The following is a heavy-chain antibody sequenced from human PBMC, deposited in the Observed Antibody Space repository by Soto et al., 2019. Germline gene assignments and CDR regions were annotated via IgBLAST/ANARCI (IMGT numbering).Heavy chain of an antibody. CDR3: AKDREQWLDGGSFDI. CDR2: ISGSGGST. CDR1: GFTFSSYA. J-gene: IGHJ3*02. V-gene: IGHV3-23*01. D-gene: IGHD6-19*01. Sequence: PVGSLRLSCAASGFTFSSYAMSWVRQAPGKGLEWVSAISGSGGSTYYADSVKGRFTISRDNSKNTLYLQMNSLRAEDTAVYYCAKDREQWLDGGSFDIWGQGTMVTVSS.